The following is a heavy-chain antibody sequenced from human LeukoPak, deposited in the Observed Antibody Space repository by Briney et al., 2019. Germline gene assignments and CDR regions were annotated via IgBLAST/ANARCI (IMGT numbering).Heavy chain of an antibody. Sequence: SETLSLTCTVSGGSISSGGYYWSWIRQHPGKGLEWIGYIYYSGSTYYNPSLKSRVTISVDTSKNQFSLKLSSVTAADTAVYYCARGRRSGSLVPCYFDYWGQGTLVTVSS. D-gene: IGHD1-26*01. CDR2: IYYSGST. CDR3: ARGRRSGSLVPCYFDY. J-gene: IGHJ4*02. V-gene: IGHV4-31*03. CDR1: GGSISSGGYY.